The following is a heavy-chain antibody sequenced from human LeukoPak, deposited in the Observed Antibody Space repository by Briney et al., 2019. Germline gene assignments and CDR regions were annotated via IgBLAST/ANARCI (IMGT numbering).Heavy chain of an antibody. CDR1: RFTFSSYE. Sequence: PGESLRLSRAASRFTFSSYEMNWVRQAPGKGLEWVSYISSSGSTIYYADSVRGRFSISRDNAKNSLYLQMNSLRAEDTAVYYCSRAWWGEGHFDSWGQGTLVTVSS. V-gene: IGHV3-48*03. CDR3: SRAWWGEGHFDS. J-gene: IGHJ4*02. CDR2: ISSSGSTI. D-gene: IGHD2-8*02.